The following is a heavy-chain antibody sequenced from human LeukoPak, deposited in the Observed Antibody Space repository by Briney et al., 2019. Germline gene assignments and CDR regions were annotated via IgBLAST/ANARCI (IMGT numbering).Heavy chain of an antibody. CDR3: ARGKVLAQDAFDI. D-gene: IGHD4/OR15-4a*01. V-gene: IGHV1-2*02. Sequence: ASVKVSCKAFGYTFTDYYIHWVRQAPGQGLEWMGWINPYSGGTSYAQNFQGRVTMTRDTSINTVYMELSRLRSDDTAIFYCARGKVLAQDAFDIWGQGTVATVSS. CDR2: INPYSGGT. J-gene: IGHJ3*02. CDR1: GYTFTDYY.